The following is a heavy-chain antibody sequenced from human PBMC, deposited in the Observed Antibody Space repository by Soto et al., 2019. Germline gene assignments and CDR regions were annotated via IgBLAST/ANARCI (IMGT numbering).Heavy chain of an antibody. CDR2: IYPGDSDT. J-gene: IGHJ6*02. CDR3: ARRVAARTPDSPYYYYGMDV. CDR1: GYSFTSYW. D-gene: IGHD6-6*01. Sequence: GESLKISCKGSGYSFTSYWIGWVRQMPGKGLEWMGIIYPGDSDTRYSPSFQGQVTISADKSISTAYLQWSSLKASDTAMYYCARRVAARTPDSPYYYYGMDVWGQGTTVTVSS. V-gene: IGHV5-51*01.